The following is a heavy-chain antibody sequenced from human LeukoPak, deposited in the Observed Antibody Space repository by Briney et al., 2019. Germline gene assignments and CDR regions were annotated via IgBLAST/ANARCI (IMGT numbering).Heavy chain of an antibody. D-gene: IGHD1-26*01. CDR2: ISGSGVTT. V-gene: IGHV3-23*01. Sequence: QPGGSLRLSCEASGFTFSSYAMSWVRQAPGKGLEWVSAISGSGVTTHYAGSVKGRFSISRDNSKNTLYLQMNSLRAEDTALYYCAKKVVVGATSPYSDFQDWGQGTLVTVPS. J-gene: IGHJ1*01. CDR1: GFTFSSYA. CDR3: AKKVVVGATSPYSDFQD.